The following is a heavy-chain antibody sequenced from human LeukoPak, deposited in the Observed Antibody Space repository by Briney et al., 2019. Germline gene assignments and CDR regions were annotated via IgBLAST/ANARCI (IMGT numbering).Heavy chain of an antibody. J-gene: IGHJ2*01. V-gene: IGHV3-23*01. CDR3: AKDGVVRGVIPRYSDL. CDR2: ISGSGGST. D-gene: IGHD3-10*01. Sequence: GGSLRPSCAASGFTFSSYAMSWVRQAPGKGLEWVSAISGSGGSTYYADSVKGRFTISRDNSKNTLYLQMNSLRAEDTAVYYCAKDGVVRGVIPRYSDLWGRGTLVTVSS. CDR1: GFTFSSYA.